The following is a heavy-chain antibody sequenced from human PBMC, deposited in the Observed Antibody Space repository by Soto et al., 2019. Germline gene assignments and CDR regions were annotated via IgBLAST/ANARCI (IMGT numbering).Heavy chain of an antibody. CDR2: INHSGST. V-gene: IGHV4-34*01. J-gene: IGHJ4*02. D-gene: IGHD3-10*01. CDR1: GGSFSGYD. CDR3: ARTTMVRGVINH. Sequence: SETLSLTGAVYGGSFSGYDCSWIRQPPGKGLEWIGEINHSGSTNYNPSLKSRVTISVDTYKNQFSLKLSSVTAADTAVYYCARTTMVRGVINHWSQGTLVPVSP.